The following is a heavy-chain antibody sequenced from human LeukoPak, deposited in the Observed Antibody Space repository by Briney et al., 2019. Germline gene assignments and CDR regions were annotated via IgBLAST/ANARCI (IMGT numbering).Heavy chain of an antibody. CDR3: ARTSSWYAGAWFDS. J-gene: IGHJ5*01. V-gene: IGHV4-39*01. CDR2: FYFSGTP. D-gene: IGHD6-13*01. CDR1: RGSIRTADYY. Sequence: SETLSLTCTVSRGSIRTADYYWAWVRQPPGEGLEWLGSFYFSGTPYFNPSLKSRVAVSIDTSKNQFSLKVTSVNASDTAVYFCARTSSWYAGAWFDSWGQGTLVTVSS.